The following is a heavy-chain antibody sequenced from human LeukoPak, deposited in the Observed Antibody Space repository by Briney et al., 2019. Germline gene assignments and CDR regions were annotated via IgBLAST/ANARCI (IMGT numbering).Heavy chain of an antibody. CDR2: IYYSGST. D-gene: IGHD4-17*01. Sequence: SETLSLTCTVSGGSISSYYWSWIRQPPGKGLEWIGYIYYSGSTNYNPSLKSRVAKSVDTSKNQFSLKLSSVTAADTAIYYCARVGDYGDYDSLYGLDVWGHGTTVTVSS. CDR1: GGSISSYY. CDR3: ARVGDYGDYDSLYGLDV. J-gene: IGHJ6*02. V-gene: IGHV4-59*01.